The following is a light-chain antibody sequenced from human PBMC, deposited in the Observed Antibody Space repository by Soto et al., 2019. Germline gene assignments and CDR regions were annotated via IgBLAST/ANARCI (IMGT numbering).Light chain of an antibody. V-gene: IGLV1-47*01. CDR1: SSNIGAGYD. Sequence: QSVLTQPPSVSGAPGQRVTISCSGGSSNIGAGYDVHWYRQLPETAPKLLMFRNDHRPSGVPDRFSGSKSGTSASLAISGLRSDDEADYYCAAWDDSLSGPVFGGGTKLTVL. CDR2: RND. J-gene: IGLJ3*02. CDR3: AAWDDSLSGPV.